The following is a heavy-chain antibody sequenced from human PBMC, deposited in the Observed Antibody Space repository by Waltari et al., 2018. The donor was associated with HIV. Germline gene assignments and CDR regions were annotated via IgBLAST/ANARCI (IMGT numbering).Heavy chain of an antibody. CDR1: GYTLTAYY. D-gene: IGHD3-9*01. J-gene: IGHJ5*02. CDR3: SRGGTILTGYYPSGVS. CDR2: MNPNSGGT. V-gene: IGHV1-2*02. Sequence: QVQLVQSGAEVKKPAASVKVSCKASGYTLTAYYIHWVRQAPGQGLEWMGWMNPNSGGTNYPQKFKGRVTMTRDTSIKTAYLQLSGLTSDDTALYWCSRGGTILTGYYPSGVSWGQGTPVTVSS.